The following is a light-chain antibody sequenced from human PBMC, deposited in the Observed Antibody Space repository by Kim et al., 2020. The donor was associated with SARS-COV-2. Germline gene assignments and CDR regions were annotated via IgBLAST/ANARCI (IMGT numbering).Light chain of an antibody. CDR1: QGISNF. CDR3: QNYNGAPWT. J-gene: IGKJ1*01. CDR2: ATS. V-gene: IGKV1-27*01. Sequence: ASVGGRVTITCRADQGISNFFAWYQQRPGKAPKLLIYATSALHSGVPSRFSGSKSGTHFTLTIDSLQPEDFATYYCQNYNGAPWTFDQGTKVDIK.